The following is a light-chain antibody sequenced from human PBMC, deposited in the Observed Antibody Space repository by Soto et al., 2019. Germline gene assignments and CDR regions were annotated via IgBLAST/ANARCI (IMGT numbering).Light chain of an antibody. CDR2: DPS. Sequence: EIVLTQSPATLSLSPGERATLSCRASQSVSSYLAWYQQKPGQAPRLLIYDPSNRATGIPARFSGSGSGTDFTRTISSLAPEDFEVDYDQHRSNSPFTFGPGTKVDIK. CDR1: QSVSSY. V-gene: IGKV3-11*01. J-gene: IGKJ3*01. CDR3: QHRSNSPFT.